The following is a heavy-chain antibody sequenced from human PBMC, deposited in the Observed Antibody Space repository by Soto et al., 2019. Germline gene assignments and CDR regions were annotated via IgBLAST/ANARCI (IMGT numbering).Heavy chain of an antibody. D-gene: IGHD6-19*01. J-gene: IGHJ4*02. CDR1: GSTFSSDD. V-gene: IGHV3-23*01. Sequence: GGSLRLSCVVSGSTFSSDDMSWARQAPGRGLEWVSGISDSGGSTYYADSVKGRFTISRDNAKNTLYLQMKSLRVEDTVLYYCAKDGGWSLAVAGLFDYWGPGTQVTVSS. CDR2: ISDSGGST. CDR3: AKDGGWSLAVAGLFDY.